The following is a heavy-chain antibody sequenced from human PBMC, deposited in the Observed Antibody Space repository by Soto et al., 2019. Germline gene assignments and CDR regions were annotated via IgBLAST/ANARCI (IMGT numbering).Heavy chain of an antibody. CDR2: ISSSSSTI. CDR3: ARDRMTTVVTLDY. CDR1: GVPFSSYS. D-gene: IGHD4-17*01. J-gene: IGHJ4*02. V-gene: IGHV3-48*02. Sequence: PGGSLRLSCVASGVPFSSYSMNWVRQAPGKGLEWVSYISSSSSTIYYADSVKGRFTISRDNAKNSLYLQMNSLRDEDTAVYYCARDRMTTVVTLDYWGQGTLVTVSS.